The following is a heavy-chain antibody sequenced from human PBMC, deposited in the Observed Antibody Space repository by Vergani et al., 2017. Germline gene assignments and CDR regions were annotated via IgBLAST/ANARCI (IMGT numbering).Heavy chain of an antibody. CDR1: GFTFDDYA. Sequence: EVQLVESGGGLVQPGRSLRLSCAASGFTFDDYAMHWVRQAPGKGLEWVSGISWNSGSIGYADSVKGRFTISRDNAKNSLYLQMNGLRAEDTALYYCAKGYDYVWGSTMFDYWGQGTLVTVSS. V-gene: IGHV3-9*01. CDR3: AKGYDYVWGSTMFDY. J-gene: IGHJ4*02. CDR2: ISWNSGSI. D-gene: IGHD3-16*01.